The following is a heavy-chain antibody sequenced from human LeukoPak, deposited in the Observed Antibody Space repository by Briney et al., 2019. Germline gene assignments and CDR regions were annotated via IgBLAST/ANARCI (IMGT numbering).Heavy chain of an antibody. V-gene: IGHV1-2*06. CDR1: GYTFTGYY. Sequence: GASVKVSCKASGYTFTGYYMHWVRQAPGQGLEWMGRINPNSGGTNYAQKFQGRVTMTRDTSISTAYMELSRLRSDDTAVYYCARRALYTATNWFDPWGQGTLVTVSS. CDR2: INPNSGGT. D-gene: IGHD3-16*01. CDR3: ARRALYTATNWFDP. J-gene: IGHJ5*02.